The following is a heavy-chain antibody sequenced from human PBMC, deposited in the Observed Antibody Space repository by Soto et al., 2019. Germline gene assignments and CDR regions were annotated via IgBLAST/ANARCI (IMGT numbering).Heavy chain of an antibody. V-gene: IGHV3-64*01. J-gene: IGHJ4*02. CDR1: GFTFSSYA. D-gene: IGHD4-17*01. Sequence: GGSLRLSCAASGFTFSSYAMHWVRQAPGKGLEYVSAISSNGGSTYYANSVKGRFTISRDNSKNTLYLQMGSLRAEDMAVYYCARGRGDYSYYFDYWGQGTLVTVSS. CDR3: ARGRGDYSYYFDY. CDR2: ISSNGGST.